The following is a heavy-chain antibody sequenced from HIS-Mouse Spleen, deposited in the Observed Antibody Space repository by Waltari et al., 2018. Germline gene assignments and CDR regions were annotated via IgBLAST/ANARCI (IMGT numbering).Heavy chain of an antibody. CDR2: IYYSGST. CDR1: GDSISSNY. Sequence: QVQLQESGPGLVKLSETLSLTCTVSGDSISSNYWSWIRQPPGKGLEWIGHIYYSGSTNYNPSLKSRDTISVDTSKNQFSLKLSSVTAADTAVYYCARHYPKDAFDIWGQGTMVTVSS. V-gene: IGHV4-59*08. CDR3: ARHYPKDAFDI. J-gene: IGHJ3*02.